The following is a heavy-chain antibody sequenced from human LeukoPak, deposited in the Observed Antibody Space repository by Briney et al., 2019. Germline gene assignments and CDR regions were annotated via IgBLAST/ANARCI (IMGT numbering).Heavy chain of an antibody. CDR2: IYYSGSN. CDR1: GGSISSSSYY. Sequence: SETLSLTCTVSGGSISSSSYYWGWVRQPPGKGLEQIGSIYYSGSNYYNPSLKSRVIISVDTSHNQFSLMLGSVTAAGAAVYYWARFGPGYGSGGSCYRRAHYFDYWGQGTLVTVSS. D-gene: IGHD2-15*01. J-gene: IGHJ4*01. V-gene: IGHV4-39*01. CDR3: ARFGPGYGSGGSCYRRAHYFDY.